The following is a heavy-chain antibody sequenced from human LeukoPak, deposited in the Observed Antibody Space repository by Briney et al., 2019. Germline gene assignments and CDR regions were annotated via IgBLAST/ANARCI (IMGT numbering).Heavy chain of an antibody. V-gene: IGHV1-2*02. D-gene: IGHD1-26*01. CDR2: INPNSGGT. CDR1: GYTFTVYY. CDR3: ARDREGPYDAFDI. Sequence: GASVTVSFTASGYTFTVYYMHWVRQAPGQGLEWMGWINPNSGGTNYAQKFQGRVTMTRDTSISTAYMELSRLRSDDTAVYYCARDREGPYDAFDIWGQGTMVTVSS. J-gene: IGHJ3*02.